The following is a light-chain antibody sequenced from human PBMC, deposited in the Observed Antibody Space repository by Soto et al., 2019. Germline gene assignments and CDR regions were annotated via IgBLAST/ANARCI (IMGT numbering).Light chain of an antibody. CDR3: LYDFKFPRT. CDR1: QSISNH. CDR2: AAS. J-gene: IGKJ1*01. Sequence: IQMTQSPSSLSASVEDIVIITCRASQSISNHLNWYQQKPGKAPKLLIFAASSLQSGVPSRFSGSGSGTDFTLTISSLQPEDSATYYCLYDFKFPRTCAQGTKGDI. V-gene: IGKV1-6*01.